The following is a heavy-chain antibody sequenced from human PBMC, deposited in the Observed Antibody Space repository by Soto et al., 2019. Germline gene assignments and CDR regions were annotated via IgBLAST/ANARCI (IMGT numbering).Heavy chain of an antibody. V-gene: IGHV3-23*01. CDR1: GFTLSSRI. D-gene: IGHD3-9*01. CDR2: ISASGDGT. Sequence: GGSLRLSCAASGFTLSSRIMSWVRQAPGKGLEWISSISASGDGTYYADSVKGRFTISRDISKNILFLHMNSLRAEDTAIYYCAHMTGFDYWGQGALVTVSS. J-gene: IGHJ4*02. CDR3: AHMTGFDY.